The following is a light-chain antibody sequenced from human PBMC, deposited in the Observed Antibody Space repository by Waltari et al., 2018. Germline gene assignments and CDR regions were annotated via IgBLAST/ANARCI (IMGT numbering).Light chain of an antibody. Sequence: SSELTQDPAVSVALGQTVRITCQGDSLRSYYASWYQQKPGQAPVLVIYGKNNRPSGIPDRFAGSSSGNTASLTITGAQAEDEADYYCNSRDSSGNLYVVVGGGTKLTVL. J-gene: IGLJ2*01. V-gene: IGLV3-19*01. CDR1: SLRSYY. CDR2: GKN. CDR3: NSRDSSGNLYVV.